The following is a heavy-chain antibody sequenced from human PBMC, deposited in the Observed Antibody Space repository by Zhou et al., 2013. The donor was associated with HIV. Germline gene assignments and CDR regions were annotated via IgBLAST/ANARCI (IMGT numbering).Heavy chain of an antibody. D-gene: IGHD2-21*02. CDR1: GYTFTGYY. CDR2: INPNTGGT. J-gene: IGHJ3*02. Sequence: QVQLVQSGAEVKKPGASVKVSCKASGYTFTGYYIHWVRQAPGQGLEWMGWINPNTGGTSYAQKFQGRVTITTDESTSTAYMELSSLRSEDTAVYYCARVKGPASDCGGDCYAFDIWGQGDNGHRLF. V-gene: IGHV1-2*02. CDR3: ARVKGPASDCGGDCYAFDI.